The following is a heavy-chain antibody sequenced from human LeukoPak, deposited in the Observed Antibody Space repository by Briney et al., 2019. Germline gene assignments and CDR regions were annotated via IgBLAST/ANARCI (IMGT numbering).Heavy chain of an antibody. V-gene: IGHV1-69*05. CDR2: IIPIFGTA. CDR1: GYTFTSYG. Sequence: SVKVSCKASGYTFTSYGISWVRQAPGQGLEWMGGIIPIFGTANYAQKFQGRVTITTDESTSTAYMELSSLRSEDTAVYYCARDHLSFRPTRYGGLDYWGQGTLVTVSS. CDR3: ARDHLSFRPTRYGGLDY. J-gene: IGHJ4*02. D-gene: IGHD4-23*01.